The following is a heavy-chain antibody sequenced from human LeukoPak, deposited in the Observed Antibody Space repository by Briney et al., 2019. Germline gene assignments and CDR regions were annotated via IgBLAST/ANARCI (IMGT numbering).Heavy chain of an antibody. D-gene: IGHD2-2*01. J-gene: IGHJ3*01. V-gene: IGHV3-48*03. CDR1: GFTFRSYE. Sequence: GGSLRLSCTASGFTFRSYEIVWVRQAPAKGLEWVSYVDRAGTILYADSVKGRFTISRDNAKNSRYLQMNSLRAEDTGIYYCAREGEAAAYDAFDVWGLGTMVTVSS. CDR2: VDRAGTI. CDR3: AREGEAAAYDAFDV.